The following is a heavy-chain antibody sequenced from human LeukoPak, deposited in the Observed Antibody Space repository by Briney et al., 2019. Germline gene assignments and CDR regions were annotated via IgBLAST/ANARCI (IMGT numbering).Heavy chain of an antibody. J-gene: IGHJ4*02. CDR2: RNPNSGNT. D-gene: IGHD6-19*01. V-gene: IGHV1-8*01. CDR1: GYTFTSCD. CDR3: TRGSSGRRDN. Sequence: ASVKVSCKASGYTFTSCDINWVRPATGQGLEWMGWRNPNSGNTGYGQSFQGRITMTRDISIGTAYMELSNLTSEDTAIYYCTRGSSGRRDNWGQGTLVTVSA.